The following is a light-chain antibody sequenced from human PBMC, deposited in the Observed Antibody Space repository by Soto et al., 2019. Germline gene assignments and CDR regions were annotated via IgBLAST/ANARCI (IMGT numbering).Light chain of an antibody. Sequence: IVLTHSPATLSLSPGERAALSCSASQSVSNNLAWYQQKPGQPPRLLIFGASTRATGIPARLSGSGSEEEFAITISNLQSEDFAVYYCQQYSVWPLTFGGGTKVDIK. V-gene: IGKV3D-15*01. CDR2: GAS. CDR3: QQYSVWPLT. CDR1: QSVSNN. J-gene: IGKJ4*01.